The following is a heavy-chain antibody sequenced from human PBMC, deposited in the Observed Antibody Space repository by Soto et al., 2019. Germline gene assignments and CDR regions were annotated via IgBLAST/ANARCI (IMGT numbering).Heavy chain of an antibody. D-gene: IGHD1-1*01. CDR3: VRLQQIPEYFQH. Sequence: PGVSLRVSWKGSGYSFTSYWIGWVRQMPGKGLEWMGIIYPGDSDTRYRPSFQGQVTISADKSISTAYLQWSSLKASDTAMYYCVRLQQIPEYFQHWGRGTLVTVSS. V-gene: IGHV5-51*01. CDR1: GYSFTSYW. J-gene: IGHJ1*01. CDR2: IYPGDSDT.